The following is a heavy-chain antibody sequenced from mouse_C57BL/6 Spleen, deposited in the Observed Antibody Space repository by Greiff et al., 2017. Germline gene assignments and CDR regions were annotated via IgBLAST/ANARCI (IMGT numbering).Heavy chain of an antibody. CDR3: ARSDLVRFAY. D-gene: IGHD1-1*02. J-gene: IGHJ3*01. CDR1: GYTFTSYW. Sequence: QVQLQQPGAELVKPGASVKLSCKASGYTFTSYWMQWVKQRPGQGLEWIGEIDPCGSHTNYNQKFKGKATFTVDTSSSTAYMQLSSLTSEDSAVYYCARSDLVRFAYWGQVTLVTVAA. V-gene: IGHV1-50*01. CDR2: IDPCGSHT.